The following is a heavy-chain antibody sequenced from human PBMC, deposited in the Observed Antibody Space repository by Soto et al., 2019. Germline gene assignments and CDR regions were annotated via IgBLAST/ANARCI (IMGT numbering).Heavy chain of an antibody. J-gene: IGHJ6*02. CDR3: ARAHRSYIAAAGTPAYYYYGMDV. D-gene: IGHD6-13*01. CDR1: GYTFTGYY. CDR2: INPNSGGT. Sequence: ASVKVSCKASGYTFTGYYMHWVRQAPGQGLEWMGWINPNSGGTNYAQKFQGRVTMTRDTSISTAYMELSRLRSDDTAMYYCARAHRSYIAAAGTPAYYYYGMDVWGQGTTVTVSS. V-gene: IGHV1-2*02.